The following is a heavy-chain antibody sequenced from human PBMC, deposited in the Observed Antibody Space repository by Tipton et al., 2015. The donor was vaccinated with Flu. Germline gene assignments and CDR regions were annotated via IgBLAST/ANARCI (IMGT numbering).Heavy chain of an antibody. Sequence: QLVQSGAEVKKPGASVKVSCKASGYTFTSYYMYWVRQAPGQGLEWMAIIKPSDGDTTYAQKFQGRVTMTRDTSTSTVYLELISLRSEDTAVYYCARGSGYYTYDAFVIWGQGTMVTVAS. CDR2: IKPSDGDT. CDR1: GYTFTSYY. CDR3: ARGSGYYTYDAFVI. D-gene: IGHD3-22*01. J-gene: IGHJ3*02. V-gene: IGHV1-46*01.